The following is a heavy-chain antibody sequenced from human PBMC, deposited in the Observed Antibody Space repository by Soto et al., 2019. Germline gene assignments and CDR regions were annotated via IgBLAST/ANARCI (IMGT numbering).Heavy chain of an antibody. CDR1: GFTCSNAC. J-gene: IGHJ4*02. D-gene: IGHD6-19*01. CDR2: IKSKTDGGTT. Sequence: LXLSFAASGFTCSNACMSWVRQAPVKGLEWVGRIKSKTDGGTTDYAAPVKGRFTISRDDSKNTLYLQMNSLKTEDTAVYYCTTPQWLVSRAAFDYWGQGTLVTVSS. V-gene: IGHV3-15*01. CDR3: TTPQWLVSRAAFDY.